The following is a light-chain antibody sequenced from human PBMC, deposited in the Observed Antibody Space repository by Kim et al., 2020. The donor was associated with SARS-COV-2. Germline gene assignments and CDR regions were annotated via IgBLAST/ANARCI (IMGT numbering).Light chain of an antibody. J-gene: IGLJ1*01. CDR2: YDR. Sequence: PGQTARITCGGNNIGGHSVHWYHQKPGQAPVLVIYYDRDRPSGIPERFSGSKAATTATLTISRVEAGDEADYYCQVWDTDTDDYVFGTGTKVTVL. CDR1: NIGGHS. V-gene: IGLV3-21*01. CDR3: QVWDTDTDDYV.